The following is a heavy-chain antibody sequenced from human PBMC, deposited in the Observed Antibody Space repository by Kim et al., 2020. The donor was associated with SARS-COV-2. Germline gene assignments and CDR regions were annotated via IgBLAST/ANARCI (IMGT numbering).Heavy chain of an antibody. D-gene: IGHD3-9*01. CDR2: SYI. V-gene: IGHV3-21*01. Sequence: SYIYYPSSAKGRFPISRDNAKRSLFLQMNSLRVEDTGVYYCARFEGYGMDVWGQGTTVTVSS. CDR3: ARFEGYGMDV. J-gene: IGHJ6*02.